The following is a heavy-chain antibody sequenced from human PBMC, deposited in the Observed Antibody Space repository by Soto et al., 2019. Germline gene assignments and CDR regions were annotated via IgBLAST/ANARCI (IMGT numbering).Heavy chain of an antibody. D-gene: IGHD2-15*01. Sequence: GGSLRLSCTTSGFTFNTYGMHWVRQAPGKGLEWVAIIWYDGSNKYYADSVKGRITISRDKSKNKLYLQMNRLRDEDKALYYCARSDCTGAYCYSWPFNYGVDVWGQGITVTVSS. CDR1: GFTFNTYG. J-gene: IGHJ6*02. V-gene: IGHV3-33*08. CDR3: ARSDCTGAYCYSWPFNYGVDV. CDR2: IWYDGSNK.